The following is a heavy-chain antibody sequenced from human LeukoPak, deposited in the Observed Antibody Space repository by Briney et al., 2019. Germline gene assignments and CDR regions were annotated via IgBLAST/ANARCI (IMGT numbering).Heavy chain of an antibody. Sequence: GGSLRLSCAASGFTFSNYAMHWVRQAPGKGLEWVAVISYDGSNKYSADSVKGRFTISRDNSKNTLYLQMNSLKTEDTAVYYCTTEDSGYDLGYWGQGTLVTVSS. CDR1: GFTFSNYA. V-gene: IGHV3-30*04. CDR3: TTEDSGYDLGY. CDR2: ISYDGSNK. D-gene: IGHD5-12*01. J-gene: IGHJ4*02.